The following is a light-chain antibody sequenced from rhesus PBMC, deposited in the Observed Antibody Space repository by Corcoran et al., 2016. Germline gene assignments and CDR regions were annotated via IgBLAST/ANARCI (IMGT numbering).Light chain of an antibody. CDR2: KVS. J-gene: IGKJ2*01. V-gene: IGKV1-25*01. Sequence: DIQMTQSPSSLSASVGDRVTMTCHASHGISNNLACYQQKPGNGPKLLIYKVSTLQSGVPSRFSGSGSGKDFTFTIGCRQPEDFATYYCQHGFGVPYSFGQGPKVEI. CDR1: HGISNN. CDR3: QHGFGVPYS.